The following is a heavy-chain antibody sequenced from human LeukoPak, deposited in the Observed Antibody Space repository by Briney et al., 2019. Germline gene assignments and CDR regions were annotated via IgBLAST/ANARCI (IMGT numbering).Heavy chain of an antibody. V-gene: IGHV3-23*01. CDR3: AKGSSSGRPYFFGY. CDR2: ISGGSVGAT. D-gene: IGHD3-3*01. J-gene: IGHJ4*02. Sequence: GGSLRLSCAASGFTFSSYAMGWVRQAPGKGLDWFSAISGGSVGATYYADAVKGRFTISRDNSKTTLYLEMNSLRAEDTAVYYCAKGSSSGRPYFFGYWGQGSLVAVSS. CDR1: GFTFSSYA.